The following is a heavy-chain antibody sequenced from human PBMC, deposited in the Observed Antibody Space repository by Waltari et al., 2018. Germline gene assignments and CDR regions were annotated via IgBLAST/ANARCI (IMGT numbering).Heavy chain of an antibody. CDR3: ARQNYDVWSGYYTPPRY. V-gene: IGHV4-38-2*01. CDR2: IYHSGST. J-gene: IGHJ4*02. CDR1: GYSISSGSY. Sequence: QVQLQESGPGLVKPSETLSLTCAVSGYSISSGSYWGWIRQPPGKGLEWTGSIYHSGSTYYTPASKSRVTISVDTYKNQFSLKLRAVSAADTAVYYCARQNYDVWSGYYTPPRYWGQGTLVTVSS. D-gene: IGHD3-3*01.